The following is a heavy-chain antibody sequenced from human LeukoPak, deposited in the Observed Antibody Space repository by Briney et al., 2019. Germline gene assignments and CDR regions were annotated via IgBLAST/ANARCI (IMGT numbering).Heavy chain of an antibody. Sequence: GGSLRLSCAASGFTFSDYYMSWIRQAPGKGLEWVSYISSSGSTIYYADSVKGRFTISRDNAKNSLYLQMNSLRAEDTAVYYCARVQPHYYDSSGHPPDYWGQGSLLTVSS. V-gene: IGHV3-11*01. CDR2: ISSSGSTI. J-gene: IGHJ4*02. CDR1: GFTFSDYY. D-gene: IGHD3-22*01. CDR3: ARVQPHYYDSSGHPPDY.